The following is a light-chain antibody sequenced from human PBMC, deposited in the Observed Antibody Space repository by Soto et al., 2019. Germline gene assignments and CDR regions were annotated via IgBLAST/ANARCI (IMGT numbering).Light chain of an antibody. CDR2: DVS. CDR1: SSDIGSYNY. V-gene: IGLV2-14*01. Sequence: QSALTQPASVSGSPGQSIAISCIGTSSDIGSYNYVSWYQQHPGKAPKLMIYDVSNRPSGVSDRFSGSKSGNTASLPISGLRAGEGVAFYCKSFKTSSTFVLGTGTKLPVI. CDR3: KSFKTSSTFV. J-gene: IGLJ1*01.